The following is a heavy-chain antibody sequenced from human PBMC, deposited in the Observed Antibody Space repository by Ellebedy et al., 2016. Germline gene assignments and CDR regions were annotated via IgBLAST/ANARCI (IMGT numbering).Heavy chain of an antibody. D-gene: IGHD2-15*01. CDR1: GFSFYYYA. Sequence: GGSLRLSXAASGFSFYYYAMSWVRQAPGKGLEWVSSIGSSGSSTYHADSVRGRFTISRDDSKNTLYLQMNSLRAEDTAVYYCAKVPGYCSGGTCYPHWFDPWGQGTRVTVSS. CDR3: AKVPGYCSGGTCYPHWFDP. V-gene: IGHV3-23*01. J-gene: IGHJ5*02. CDR2: IGSSGSST.